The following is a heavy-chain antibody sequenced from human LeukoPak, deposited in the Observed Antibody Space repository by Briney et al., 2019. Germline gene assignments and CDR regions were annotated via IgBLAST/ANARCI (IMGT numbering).Heavy chain of an antibody. CDR3: AKGSIAAPLYYYYYGMDV. D-gene: IGHD6-6*01. J-gene: IGHJ6*02. Sequence: GGSLRLSCAASGFTFSSYGMHWVRQAPGKGLEWVAVISYVGSNKYYADSVKGRFTISRDNTKNTLYLQMNSLRAEDTAVYYCAKGSIAAPLYYYYYGMDVWGQGTTVTVSS. V-gene: IGHV3-30*18. CDR2: ISYVGSNK. CDR1: GFTFSSYG.